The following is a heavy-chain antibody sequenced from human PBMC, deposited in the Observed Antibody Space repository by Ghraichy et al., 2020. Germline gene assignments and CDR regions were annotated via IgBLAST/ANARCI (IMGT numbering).Heavy chain of an antibody. CDR1: GFTFSSYA. Sequence: GGSLRLSCAASGFTFSSYAMSWVRQAPGKGLEWVSAISGSGGYTYYVDSVKGRFTISRDNSKNTLYLQMNSLRAEDTAVYYCAKGQLPTPYYYYGMDVWGQGTTVTVSS. D-gene: IGHD2-2*01. CDR2: ISGSGGYT. J-gene: IGHJ6*02. V-gene: IGHV3-23*01. CDR3: AKGQLPTPYYYYGMDV.